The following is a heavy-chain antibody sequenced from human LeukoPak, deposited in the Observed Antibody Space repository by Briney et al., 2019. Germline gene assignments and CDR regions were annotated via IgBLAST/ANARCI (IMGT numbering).Heavy chain of an antibody. CDR2: IKSDGIST. CDR1: GFTFSSYW. D-gene: IGHD3-22*01. V-gene: IGHV3-74*01. Sequence: PGGSLRLSCAASGFTFSSYWMHWVRQAPGKGLVWVSRIKSDGISTNYADSVKGRFTISRDNAKNTLYLQMNSLRAEDTAVYYCARAGHYYDSSGYYLYWGQGTLVTVSS. J-gene: IGHJ4*02. CDR3: ARAGHYYDSSGYYLY.